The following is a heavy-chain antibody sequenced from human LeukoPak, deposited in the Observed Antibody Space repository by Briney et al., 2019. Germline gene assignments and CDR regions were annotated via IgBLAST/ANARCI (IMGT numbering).Heavy chain of an antibody. CDR3: ARESVRNWLDP. J-gene: IGHJ5*02. CDR2: IVPMGDIT. D-gene: IGHD3-3*01. Sequence: GASVKVSCKASGGTFSTYAISWVRQAPGQGLEWMGRIVPMGDITNYAQRFQGRVTITADKFTRKAYMELSSLRFEDMALYYCARESVRNWLDPWGQGTLVTVAS. V-gene: IGHV1-69*04. CDR1: GGTFSTYA.